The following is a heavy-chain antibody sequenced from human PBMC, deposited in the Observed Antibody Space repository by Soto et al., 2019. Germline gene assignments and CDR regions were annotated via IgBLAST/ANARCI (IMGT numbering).Heavy chain of an antibody. D-gene: IGHD4-4*01. V-gene: IGHV1-3*01. CDR1: GCTFTSYA. CDR2: INAGNGNT. Sequence: ASVKVSCKASGCTFTSYAMHWVRQAPGQRLEWMGWINAGNGNTKYSQKFQGRVTITRDTSASTAYMELSSLRSEDTAVYYCARGMSRFMTTPDCWGQGTLVTVSS. CDR3: ARGMSRFMTTPDC. J-gene: IGHJ4*02.